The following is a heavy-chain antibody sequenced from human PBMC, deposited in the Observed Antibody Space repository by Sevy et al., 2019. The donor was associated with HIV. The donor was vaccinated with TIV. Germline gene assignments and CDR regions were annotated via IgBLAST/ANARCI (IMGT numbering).Heavy chain of an antibody. V-gene: IGHV4-39*01. CDR1: GGSISRNSYD. CDR3: ARHGGLVDRGFDF. J-gene: IGHJ4*02. CDR2: IFYSGNT. D-gene: IGHD2-21*01. Sequence: SENLSLTCSVSGGSISRNSYDLGWIRQPPGKGLEWIGSIFYSGNTYYATSLRSRVTISVDTPKNQFSLNLSSVTDADTNAYYCARHGGLVDRGFDFWGQGTLVTVSS.